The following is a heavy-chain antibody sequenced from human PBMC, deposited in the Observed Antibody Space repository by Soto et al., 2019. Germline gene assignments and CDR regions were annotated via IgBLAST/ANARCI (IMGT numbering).Heavy chain of an antibody. CDR1: GFTFSDYY. D-gene: IGHD6-13*01. CDR3: ARDRGAAAGTRYYYGMDV. CDR2: ISVSSTYA. Sequence: SLRLSCAASGFTFSDYYMSWIRKAPGKGLECVAYISVSSTYANYGYSVEGRFTISRDNSKNTLYRQMNSLKGEDTAVYYCARDRGAAAGTRYYYGMDVWGQGTTITVSS. V-gene: IGHV3-11*06. J-gene: IGHJ6*02.